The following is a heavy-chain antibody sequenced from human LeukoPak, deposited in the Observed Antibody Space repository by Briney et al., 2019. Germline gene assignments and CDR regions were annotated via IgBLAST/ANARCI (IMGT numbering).Heavy chain of an antibody. V-gene: IGHV3-23*01. J-gene: IGHJ4*02. CDR1: GFTFSSYA. Sequence: GGSLRLSCAASGFTFSSYAMSWVRQAPGKGLEWVSAISGSGGSTYYADSVKGRFTISRDNSKNTLYLQMNSPRAEDTAVYYCAKIPYYGSGSYYFDYWGQGTLVTVSS. CDR3: AKIPYYGSGSYYFDY. D-gene: IGHD3-10*01. CDR2: ISGSGGST.